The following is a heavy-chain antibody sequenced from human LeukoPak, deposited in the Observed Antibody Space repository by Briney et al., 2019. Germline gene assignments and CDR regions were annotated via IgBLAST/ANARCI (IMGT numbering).Heavy chain of an antibody. Sequence: GGSLRLSCAASGFTFSDYYMSWIRRAPGKGLEWVSYISSSGSTIYYADSVKGRFTISRDNAKNSLYLQMNSLRAEDTAVYYCARARSRYPTVDYWGQGALVTVSS. CDR3: ARARSRYPTVDY. J-gene: IGHJ4*02. CDR2: ISSSGSTI. V-gene: IGHV3-11*01. D-gene: IGHD6-13*01. CDR1: GFTFSDYY.